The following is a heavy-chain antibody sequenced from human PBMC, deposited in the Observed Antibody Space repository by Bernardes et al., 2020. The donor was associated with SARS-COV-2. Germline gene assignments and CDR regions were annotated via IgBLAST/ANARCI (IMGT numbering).Heavy chain of an antibody. V-gene: IGHV3-9*01. J-gene: IGHJ4*02. CDR2: ISWNSGSI. D-gene: IGHD6-13*01. Sequence: GGSLRLSCAASGFTFDDYAMHWVRQAPGKGLEWVSGISWNSGSIGYADSVKGRFTISRDNAKNSLYLQMNSLRAEDTALYYCAKDFAPYSSSFDYWGQGTLVTVSS. CDR1: GFTFDDYA. CDR3: AKDFAPYSSSFDY.